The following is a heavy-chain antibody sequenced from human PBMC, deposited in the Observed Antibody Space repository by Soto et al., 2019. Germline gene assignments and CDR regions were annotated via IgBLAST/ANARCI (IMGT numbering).Heavy chain of an antibody. Sequence: QVQLQQWGAGLLKPSETLSLTCAVYGGSFSGYYWSWIRQPPGKGLEWIGEINHSGSTNYNPTLKSRVTISVDTSKNQCSRKLGSVTAADTAVYYWASVIATMVRGVRLYGMDVWGQGTTVTVSS. V-gene: IGHV4-34*01. J-gene: IGHJ6*02. CDR3: ASVIATMVRGVRLYGMDV. CDR1: GGSFSGYY. CDR2: INHSGST. D-gene: IGHD3-10*01.